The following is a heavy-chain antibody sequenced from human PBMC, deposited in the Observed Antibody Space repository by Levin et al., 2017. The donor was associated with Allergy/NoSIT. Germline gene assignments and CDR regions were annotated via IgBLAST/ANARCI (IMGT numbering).Heavy chain of an antibody. CDR2: IYWDDNK. CDR1: GFSLSTSGVA. Sequence: ESGPTLVKPTQTLTLTCTFSGFSLSTSGVAVGLIRQPPGKALEWFALIYWDDNKRYSPSLKSRLTITKDTSKNQVLLIMTKMDPVDTATYYCARWKGGFDYWGQGTLVTVSS. V-gene: IGHV2-5*02. D-gene: IGHD1-1*01. CDR3: ARWKGGFDY. J-gene: IGHJ4*02.